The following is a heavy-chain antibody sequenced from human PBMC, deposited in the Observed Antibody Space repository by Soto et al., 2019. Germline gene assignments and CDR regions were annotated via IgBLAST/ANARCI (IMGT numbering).Heavy chain of an antibody. D-gene: IGHD2-15*01. CDR2: INVGNGNT. CDR3: AREGAHYTPLDH. Sequence: ASVKFSCKSSGYTFTDYAIHWVRQAPGQGLEWMGWINVGNGNTGYSRKFQGRVTNARDMSASTAYIEVTSLTSEDTAIYYCAREGAHYTPLDHWGQGTLVTVS. CDR1: GYTFTDYA. J-gene: IGHJ4*02. V-gene: IGHV1-3*01.